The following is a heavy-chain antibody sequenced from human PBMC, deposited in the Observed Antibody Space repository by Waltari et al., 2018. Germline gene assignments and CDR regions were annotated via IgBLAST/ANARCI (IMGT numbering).Heavy chain of an antibody. J-gene: IGHJ4*02. Sequence: QVHLVQSGAEVKKPGASVMVSCKASGYTFTGYYIHWVRQAPGQGLEWMGWINPNSGGTNYAQKFQGRVTMTGDTSISTAYLELSRLRSDDTAVYYCARERLLQAVASDYWGQGTLVTVSS. V-gene: IGHV1-2*02. CDR3: ARERLLQAVASDY. D-gene: IGHD6-19*01. CDR2: INPNSGGT. CDR1: GYTFTGYY.